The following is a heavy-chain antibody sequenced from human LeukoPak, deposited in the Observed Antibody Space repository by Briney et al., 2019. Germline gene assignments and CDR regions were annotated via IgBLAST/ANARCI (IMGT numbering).Heavy chain of an antibody. D-gene: IGHD3/OR15-3a*01. CDR3: ARGGLGVYGMDV. CDR2: ISGSSSDT. CDR1: GFTFSDYY. J-gene: IGHJ6*02. V-gene: IGHV3-11*06. Sequence: GGCLRLSCTASGFTFSDYYMNWIRQTPGKGLEWVSYISGSSSDTNYADSARGRFTISRDNAKNTLYLQMNSLRAEDTAVYYCARGGLGVYGMDVWGQGTTVTVSS.